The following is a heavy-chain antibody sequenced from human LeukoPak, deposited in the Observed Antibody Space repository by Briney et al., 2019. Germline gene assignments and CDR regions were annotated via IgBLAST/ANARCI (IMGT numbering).Heavy chain of an antibody. D-gene: IGHD2-2*01. CDR1: GLTFSSNY. J-gene: IGHJ4*02. V-gene: IGHV3-66*01. Sequence: QPGGSLRLSCVPSGLTFSSNYMSWVRQAPGKGLEWVSVTYSGGSTDYADSVKGRFTISRDNSKNTLYLQMNSLRVEDTAVYYCAGGLGYARSYWGQGTLVTVSS. CDR3: AGGLGYARSY. CDR2: TYSGGST.